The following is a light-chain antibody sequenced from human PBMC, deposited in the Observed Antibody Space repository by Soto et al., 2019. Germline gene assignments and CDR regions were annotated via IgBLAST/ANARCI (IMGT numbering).Light chain of an antibody. CDR3: SSYAGSNIYV. Sequence: QSALTQPPSASGSPGQSVTISCTGTSSDVGGYNYVSWYQQHPGKAPKLIIYEVSKRPSGVPDRFSGSKSGNTASLTVSGLQAEDETDYYCSSYAGSNIYVFGTGTKLTVL. CDR1: SSDVGGYNY. J-gene: IGLJ1*01. V-gene: IGLV2-8*01. CDR2: EVS.